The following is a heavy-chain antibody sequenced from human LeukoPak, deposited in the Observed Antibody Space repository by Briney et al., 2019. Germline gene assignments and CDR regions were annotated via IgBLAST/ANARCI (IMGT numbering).Heavy chain of an antibody. CDR3: AKGTYGGNPGRCVDY. Sequence: GGSLRLFCAASGFTLSTYAMSWVRQAPGKGLEWVSAIRSSGDNTYYTDSVKGRFTISRDISKNTLYLQMNSQGVDDTAVYYCAKGTYGGNPGRCVDYWGQGTLVTVSS. D-gene: IGHD4-23*01. J-gene: IGHJ4*02. CDR2: IRSSGDNT. V-gene: IGHV3-23*01. CDR1: GFTLSTYA.